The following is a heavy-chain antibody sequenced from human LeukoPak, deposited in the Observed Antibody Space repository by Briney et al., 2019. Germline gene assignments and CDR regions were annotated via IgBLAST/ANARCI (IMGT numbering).Heavy chain of an antibody. D-gene: IGHD2-8*01. CDR1: GGSFSGYY. CDR2: INHSGST. CDR3: ARARTKRPWSY. Sequence: PSETLSLTCAVYGGSFSGYYWSWIRQPPGKGLEWIGEINHSGSTNYNPSLKSRVTISVDTSKNQFPLKLSSVTAADTAVYYCARARTKRPWSYWGQGTLVTVSS. V-gene: IGHV4-34*01. J-gene: IGHJ4*02.